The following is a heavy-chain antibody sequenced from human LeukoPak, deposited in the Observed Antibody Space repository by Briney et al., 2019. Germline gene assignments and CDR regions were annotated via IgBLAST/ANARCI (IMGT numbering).Heavy chain of an antibody. V-gene: IGHV3-11*01. Sequence: PGGSLRLSCAASGFTFSDYFMSWIRQAPGKGLEWIFYISRSGSTIYYTDSMKGQFTISRDNAKNSVYLQMNSLRAEDTAVYYCATIGVVVTAIPHYWGQGTLVTVSS. CDR3: ATIGVVVTAIPHY. CDR1: GFTFSDYF. D-gene: IGHD2-21*02. CDR2: ISRSGSTI. J-gene: IGHJ4*02.